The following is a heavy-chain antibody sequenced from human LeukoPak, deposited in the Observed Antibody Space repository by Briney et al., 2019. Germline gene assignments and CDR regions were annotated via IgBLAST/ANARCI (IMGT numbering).Heavy chain of an antibody. CDR3: GNCGASSGYYGGYFDY. Sequence: PGGSLRLSCAASGFTFSSYEMNWVRQAPGKGLEWVSVIYSGGSTYYADSVKGRFTISRDNSKNTLYLQMNSLRAEDTAVYYCGNCGASSGYYGGYFDYWGQGTLVTVSS. V-gene: IGHV3-66*02. J-gene: IGHJ4*02. CDR2: IYSGGST. CDR1: GFTFSSYE. D-gene: IGHD3-22*01.